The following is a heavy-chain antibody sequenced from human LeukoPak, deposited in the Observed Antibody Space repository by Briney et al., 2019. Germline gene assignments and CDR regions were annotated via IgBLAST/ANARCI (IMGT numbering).Heavy chain of an antibody. CDR3: ARGGYVWGSCISPPIC. D-gene: IGHD3-16*01. V-gene: IGHV1-69*05. J-gene: IGHJ4*02. CDR2: IIPIFGTA. Sequence: SVKVSCKASGGTFSSYAISWVRQAPGQGLEWMGGIIPIFGTANYAQKFQGRVTMTRDMSTSTVYMELSSLRSEDTAVYYCARGGYVWGSCISPPICWGQGTLVTVSS. CDR1: GGTFSSYA.